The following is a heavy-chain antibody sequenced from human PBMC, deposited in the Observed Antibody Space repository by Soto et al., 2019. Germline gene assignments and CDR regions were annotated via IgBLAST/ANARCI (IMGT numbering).Heavy chain of an antibody. V-gene: IGHV4-39*01. CDR3: AKTKEGGFDP. J-gene: IGHJ5*02. CDR1: GGSVSSNSYS. CDR2: IYSTENT. D-gene: IGHD3-16*01. Sequence: SETLSLTCTVSGGSVSSNSYSWGWIRQSPGKGLEWIGTIYSTENTYYHPSLQSRVTISVDTSMNEFSLKLSSVTAADTAVYYCAKTKEGGFDPWGQGILVTVYS.